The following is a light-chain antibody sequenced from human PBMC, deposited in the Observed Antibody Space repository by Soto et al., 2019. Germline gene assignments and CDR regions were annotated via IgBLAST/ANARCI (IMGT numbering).Light chain of an antibody. J-gene: IGKJ2*01. Sequence: EIVMTQSPATLSVSPGERATLSCRASQSVSSNLAWYQQKPGQAPRLLIYGASTRATGIPARFSGSGSGTEFTLTISSLQSEDFAVYYCQQYNNWPLLVYTFGQGTKLEIK. CDR3: QQYNNWPLLVYT. CDR1: QSVSSN. V-gene: IGKV3-15*01. CDR2: GAS.